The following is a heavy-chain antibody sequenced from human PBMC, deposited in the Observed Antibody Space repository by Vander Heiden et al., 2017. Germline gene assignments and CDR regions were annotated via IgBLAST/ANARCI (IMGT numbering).Heavy chain of an antibody. CDR1: GYTFTSYA. Sequence: QVQLVQSGSELKKPGASVKVSCKASGYTFTSYARNWVRQAPGQGLEWMGWINTNTGNPTYAQGFTGRFVFSLDTSVSTAYLQISSLKAEDTAVYYCARTGYCSSTSCYAKHTGLDYWGQGTLVTVSS. J-gene: IGHJ4*02. CDR2: INTNTGNP. D-gene: IGHD2-2*01. V-gene: IGHV7-4-1*02. CDR3: ARTGYCSSTSCYAKHTGLDY.